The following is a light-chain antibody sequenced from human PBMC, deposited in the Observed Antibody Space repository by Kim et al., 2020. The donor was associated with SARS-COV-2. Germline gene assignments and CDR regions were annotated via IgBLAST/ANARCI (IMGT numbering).Light chain of an antibody. V-gene: IGKV2-30*01. CDR1: QSLVYSDGNTY. Sequence: DVVMTQSPLSLPVTLGQPASISCRSSQSLVYSDGNTYWNWFQQRPGQSPRRLIYKVSNRDSGVPDRVSGSGSGTDFTLKISSVEAEDVGVDYCMQGIHPITFGQGTRLEIK. CDR2: KVS. CDR3: MQGIHPIT. J-gene: IGKJ5*01.